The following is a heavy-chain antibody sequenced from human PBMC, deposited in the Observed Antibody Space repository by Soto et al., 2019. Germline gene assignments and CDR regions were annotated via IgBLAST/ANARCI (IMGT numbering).Heavy chain of an antibody. CDR2: ISSSSSYI. CDR1: GFTFSSYS. CDR3: ARDHIVVVVAATRYGMDV. Sequence: EVQLVESGGGLVKPGGSLRLSCAASGFTFSSYSMNWVRRAPGKGLEWVSSISSSSSYIYYADSVKGRFTISRDNAKNSLYLQMNSLRAEDTAVYYCARDHIVVVVAATRYGMDVWGQGTTVTVSS. V-gene: IGHV3-21*01. J-gene: IGHJ6*02. D-gene: IGHD2-15*01.